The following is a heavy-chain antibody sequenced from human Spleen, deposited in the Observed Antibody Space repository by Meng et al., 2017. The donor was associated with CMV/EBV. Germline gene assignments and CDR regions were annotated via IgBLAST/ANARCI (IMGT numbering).Heavy chain of an antibody. D-gene: IGHD5-18*01. J-gene: IGHJ4*02. CDR2: IYYSGST. Sequence: SETLSLTCTVSGGSISSSSYYWGWIRQPPGKGLEWIGSIYYSGSTYYNPSLKSRVTISVDTSKNQFSLKLSSVTAADTAVYYCARVRGSIQLWPSYFDYWGQGTLVTVSS. CDR1: GGSISSSSYY. CDR3: ARVRGSIQLWPSYFDY. V-gene: IGHV4-39*07.